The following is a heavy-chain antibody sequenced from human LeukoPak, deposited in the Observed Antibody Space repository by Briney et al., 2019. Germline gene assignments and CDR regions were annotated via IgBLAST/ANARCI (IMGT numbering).Heavy chain of an antibody. CDR3: ASFTAMANDAFDI. V-gene: IGHV4-39*07. Sequence: SETLSLTCTVSGGSISSSSYYWGWVRQPPGKGLEWIATLFADGRTFYNPSLKSRVTMSVDTSKNQFSLKLSSVTAADTAVYYCASFTAMANDAFDIWGQGTMVTVSS. CDR1: GGSISSSSYY. D-gene: IGHD5-18*01. CDR2: LFADGRT. J-gene: IGHJ3*02.